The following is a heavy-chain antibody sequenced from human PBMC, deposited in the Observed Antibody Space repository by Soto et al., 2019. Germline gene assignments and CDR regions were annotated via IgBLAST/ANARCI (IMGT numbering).Heavy chain of an antibody. CDR2: INHSGST. Sequence: SETLSLTCAVYGGSFSGYYWSWIRQPPGKGLEWIGEINHSGSTNYNPSLKSRVTISVDTSKNQFSLKLSSVTAADTAVYYCARGYFWSGYYYYYYYGMDVWGQGTTVTVS. CDR1: GGSFSGYY. CDR3: ARGYFWSGYYYYYYYGMDV. J-gene: IGHJ6*02. V-gene: IGHV4-34*01. D-gene: IGHD3-3*01.